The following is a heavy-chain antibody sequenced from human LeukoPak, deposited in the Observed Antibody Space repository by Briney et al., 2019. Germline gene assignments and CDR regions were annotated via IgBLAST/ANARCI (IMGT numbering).Heavy chain of an antibody. V-gene: IGHV4-39*07. Sequence: PSETLYLTCTVSGGSISSSNYYWGWIRQPPGKGLEWIGSIYYSGSTNYNPSLKSRVTISVDTSKNQFSLKLSSVTAADTAVYYCARGRAGVGYFRSYNWFDPWGQGTLVTVSS. J-gene: IGHJ5*02. CDR1: GGSISSSNYY. CDR2: IYYSGST. CDR3: ARGRAGVGYFRSYNWFDP. D-gene: IGHD3-22*01.